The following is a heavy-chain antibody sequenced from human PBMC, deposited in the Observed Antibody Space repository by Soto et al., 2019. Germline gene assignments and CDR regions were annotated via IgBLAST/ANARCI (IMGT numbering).Heavy chain of an antibody. V-gene: IGHV1-69*02. D-gene: IGHD2-15*01. J-gene: IGHJ6*02. CDR2: IIPILGIA. Sequence: QVQLVQSGAEVKKPGSSVKVSCKASGGTFSSYTISWVRQAPGQGLEWMGRIIPILGIANYAQKFQGRVTITADKSTSTAYMELSSLRSEDTAVYYCASGPVVVVAAPNYYDYYGMDVWGQGTTVTVSS. CDR3: ASGPVVVVAAPNYYDYYGMDV. CDR1: GGTFSSYT.